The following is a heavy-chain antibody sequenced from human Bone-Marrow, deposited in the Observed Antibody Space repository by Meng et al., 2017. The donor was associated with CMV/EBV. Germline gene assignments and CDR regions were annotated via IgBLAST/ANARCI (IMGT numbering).Heavy chain of an antibody. CDR1: GFIFSSYS. CDR2: ISSSSSYI. D-gene: IGHD3-3*01. V-gene: IGHV3-21*01. Sequence: GESLKISCASSGFIFSSYSINWVRQAPGKGLELGSSISSSSSYIYYADSVNGRFNISRDNAKNSLYLQMKSQRDEDRVVYYCAGAYYDFGSGYSEGALDIWGQGTMVTVSS. CDR3: AGAYYDFGSGYSEGALDI. J-gene: IGHJ3*02.